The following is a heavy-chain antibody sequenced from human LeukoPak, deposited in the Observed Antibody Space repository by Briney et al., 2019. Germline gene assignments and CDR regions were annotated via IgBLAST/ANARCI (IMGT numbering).Heavy chain of an antibody. V-gene: IGHV4-34*01. D-gene: IGHD2-2*01. CDR2: INHSGST. CDR3: ARGDHHAVSAAIDAFTDSWFDP. CDR1: GGSFSGYY. Sequence: PSETLSLTCAVYGGSFSGYYWSWIRQPPGKGLEWIGEINHSGSTNYNPSPKSRVTISVDTSKNQFSLKLSSVTAADTAMYYCARGDHHAVSAAIDAFTDSWFDPWGQGTLVTVSS. J-gene: IGHJ5*02.